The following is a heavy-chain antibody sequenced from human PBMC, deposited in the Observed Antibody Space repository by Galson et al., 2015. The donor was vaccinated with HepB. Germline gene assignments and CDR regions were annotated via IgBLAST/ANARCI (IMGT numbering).Heavy chain of an antibody. CDR2: ISSSSSYI. J-gene: IGHJ4*02. CDR1: GFTFSSYS. CDR3: ARGGCSGGSCPQGFDY. Sequence: SLRLSCAASGFTFSSYSMNWVRQAPGKGLEWVSSISSSSSYIYYADSVKGRFTISRDNAKNSLYLQMNSLRAEDTAVYYCARGGCSGGSCPQGFDYWGQGTLVTVSS. V-gene: IGHV3-21*01. D-gene: IGHD2-15*01.